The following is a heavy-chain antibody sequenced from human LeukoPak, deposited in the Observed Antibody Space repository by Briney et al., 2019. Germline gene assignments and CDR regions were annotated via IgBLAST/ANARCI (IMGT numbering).Heavy chain of an antibody. Sequence: GGSLRLSCAASGFTFSSYAMSWVRQAPGKGLEWVSAISGSGGSTYYADSVKGRFTISRDNSKNTLYLQMNSLRAEDTAVYYCAKGSSYYDILTGYYPTDYWGQGTLVTVSS. CDR2: ISGSGGST. CDR3: AKGSSYYDILTGYYPTDY. J-gene: IGHJ4*02. V-gene: IGHV3-23*01. CDR1: GFTFSSYA. D-gene: IGHD3-9*01.